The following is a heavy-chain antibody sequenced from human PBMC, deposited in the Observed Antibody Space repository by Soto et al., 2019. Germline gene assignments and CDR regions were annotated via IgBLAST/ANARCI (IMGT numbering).Heavy chain of an antibody. J-gene: IGHJ4*02. CDR3: AREGDWIQLWSYYFAY. D-gene: IGHD5-18*01. CDR1: GYTFTGYY. V-gene: IGHV1-2*04. CDR2: INPNSGGT. Sequence: ASVKVSCKASGYTFTGYYMHWVRQAPGQGLEWMGWINPNSGGTNYAQKFQGWVTMTRDTSISTAYMELSRLRSDDTAVYYCAREGDWIQLWSYYFAYWGQGTLVTVSS.